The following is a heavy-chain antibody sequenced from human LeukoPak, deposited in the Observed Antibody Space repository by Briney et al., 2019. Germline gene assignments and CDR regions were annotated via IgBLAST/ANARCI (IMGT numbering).Heavy chain of an antibody. J-gene: IGHJ3*02. CDR2: FDPEDGET. CDR3: ATVKTWELPEGGAFDI. V-gene: IGHV1-24*01. CDR1: GYTLTELS. D-gene: IGHD1-26*01. Sequence: ASVKVSCKVSGYTLTELSMHWVRQAPGKGLEWMGGFDPEDGETIYAQKFQGRVTMTEDTSTDTAYMELSSLRSEDTAVYYCATVKTWELPEGGAFDIWGQGTMVTVSS.